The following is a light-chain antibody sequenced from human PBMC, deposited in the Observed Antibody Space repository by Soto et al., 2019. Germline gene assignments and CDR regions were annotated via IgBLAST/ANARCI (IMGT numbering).Light chain of an antibody. CDR2: EVV. CDR3: KSYAGSNTYV. V-gene: IGLV2-8*02. CDR1: KNDIGVYDF. Sequence: QSVLTQPPSASRSPGQSVTISCTGTKNDIGVYDFVSWYQHHPGKAPRLIMYEVVQRPSGVPDRFSGSKSGNTASLTVSGLQAADEADYFCKSYAGSNTYVFGSGTKLTVL. J-gene: IGLJ1*01.